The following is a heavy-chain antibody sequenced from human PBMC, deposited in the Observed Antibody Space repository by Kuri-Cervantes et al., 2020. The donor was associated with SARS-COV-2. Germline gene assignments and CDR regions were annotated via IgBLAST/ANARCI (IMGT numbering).Heavy chain of an antibody. V-gene: IGHV3-33*08. Sequence: GGSLRLSCAASGFTFSSYGMHWVRQAPGKGLEWVAVIWYDGSNKYYADSVKGRFTISRDNSKNTLYLQMNSLRAEDTAVYYCASWRNFDYGDYANYYYYGMDVWGQGTTVTVSS. CDR3: ASWRNFDYGDYANYYYYGMDV. CDR1: GFTFSSYG. D-gene: IGHD4-17*01. CDR2: IWYDGSNK. J-gene: IGHJ6*02.